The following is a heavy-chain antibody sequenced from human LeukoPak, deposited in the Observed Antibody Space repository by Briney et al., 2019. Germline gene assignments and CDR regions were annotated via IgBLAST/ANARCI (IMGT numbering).Heavy chain of an antibody. J-gene: IGHJ4*02. D-gene: IGHD3-16*01. CDR2: INPNSGGT. V-gene: IGHV1-2*02. Sequence: ASVKVSCKASGYTFTGYYMHWVRQAPGQGLEWMGWINPNSGGTNYAQKFQGRVTMTRDTSISTAYMELSRLRSDDTAVYYCARSYYDYVWGSSGPAYWGQGTPVTVSS. CDR1: GYTFTGYY. CDR3: ARSYYDYVWGSSGPAY.